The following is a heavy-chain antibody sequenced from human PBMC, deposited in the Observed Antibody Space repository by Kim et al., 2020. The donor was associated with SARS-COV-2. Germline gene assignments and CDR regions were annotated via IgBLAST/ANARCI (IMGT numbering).Heavy chain of an antibody. Sequence: YYNPSLKSRVTISVDTSKNQFSLKLSSVTAADTAVYYCARVYGATRYFDYWGQGTLVTVSS. CDR3: ARVYGATRYFDY. J-gene: IGHJ4*02. D-gene: IGHD1-1*01. V-gene: IGHV4-39*07.